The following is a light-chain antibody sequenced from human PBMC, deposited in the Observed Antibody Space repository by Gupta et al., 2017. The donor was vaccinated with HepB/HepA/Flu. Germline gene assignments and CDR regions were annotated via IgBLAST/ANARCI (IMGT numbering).Light chain of an antibody. Sequence: QSALTQPRSVSGSPGQSVTSSCTGTSSDVGGSQYVSCYQQHPGNSLQLMIYDVSERPSGLPGRFSGSESGTTASLTICGLEADDDAEYHCSAYAGTHMVVFGGGTKLTVL. J-gene: IGLJ3*02. CDR1: SSDVGGSQY. CDR2: DVS. CDR3: SAYAGTHMVV. V-gene: IGLV2-11*01.